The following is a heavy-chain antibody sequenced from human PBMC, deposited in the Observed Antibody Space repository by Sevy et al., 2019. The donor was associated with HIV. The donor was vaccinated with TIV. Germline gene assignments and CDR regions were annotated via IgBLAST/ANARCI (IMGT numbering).Heavy chain of an antibody. CDR2: IDPSAGNA. V-gene: IGHV1-46*01. CDR3: VRADPAQHFDS. CDR1: GETFTNNY. J-gene: IGHJ4*02. Sequence: ASVKVSCKASGETFTNNYMHWVRQAPGQGLEWMGIIDPSAGNASYAQKFQGRVTMTRDTSTSTLYMDLSSLRSEDTAVYYCVRADPAQHFDSWGQGTLVTVSS.